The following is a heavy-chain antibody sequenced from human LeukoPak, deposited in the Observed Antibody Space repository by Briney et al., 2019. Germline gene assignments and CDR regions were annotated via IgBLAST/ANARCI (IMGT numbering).Heavy chain of an antibody. D-gene: IGHD1-26*01. CDR3: ARQWELLGFDAFDI. Sequence: ASVKASCKASGYTFTGYYMHWVRQAPGQGLEWMGWINPNSGGTNYAQKFQGWVTMTRDTSISTAYMELSRLRSDDTAVYYCARQWELLGFDAFDIWGQGTMVTVSS. V-gene: IGHV1-2*04. J-gene: IGHJ3*02. CDR1: GYTFTGYY. CDR2: INPNSGGT.